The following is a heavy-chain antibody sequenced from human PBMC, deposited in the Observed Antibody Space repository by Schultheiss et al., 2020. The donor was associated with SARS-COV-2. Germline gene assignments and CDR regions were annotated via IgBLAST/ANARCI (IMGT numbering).Heavy chain of an antibody. Sequence: GGSLRLSCAASGFTFSSYAMHWVRQAPGKGLEWVAVISYDGSNKYYADSVKGRFTISRDNSKNTLYLQMNSLRAEDTAVYYCARDRGLPYEIFGGFDYWGQGTLVTVSS. D-gene: IGHD3-3*01. CDR2: ISYDGSNK. CDR3: ARDRGLPYEIFGGFDY. J-gene: IGHJ4*02. V-gene: IGHV3-30*04. CDR1: GFTFSSYA.